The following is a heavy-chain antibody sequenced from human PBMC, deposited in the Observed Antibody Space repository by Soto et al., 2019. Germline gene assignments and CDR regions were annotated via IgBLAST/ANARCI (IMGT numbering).Heavy chain of an antibody. CDR2: IWYDGSNK. Sequence: QVQLVESGGGVVQPGRSLRLSCAASGFTFSSYGMHWVRQAPGKGLEWVAVIWYDGSNKYYADSVKGRFTISRDNSKNTLYLQMNSLRAEDTAVYYCARDRAIVVVPAAPDYWGQGTLVTVSS. J-gene: IGHJ4*02. V-gene: IGHV3-33*01. D-gene: IGHD2-2*01. CDR3: ARDRAIVVVPAAPDY. CDR1: GFTFSSYG.